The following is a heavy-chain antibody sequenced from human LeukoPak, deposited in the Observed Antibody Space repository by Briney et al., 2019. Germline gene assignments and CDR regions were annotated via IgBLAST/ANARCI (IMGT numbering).Heavy chain of an antibody. CDR3: ARRGYGSSWYNPTYYFDY. CDR1: GGSFSGYY. V-gene: IGHV4-34*01. J-gene: IGHJ4*02. CDR2: INHSGST. D-gene: IGHD6-13*01. Sequence: PSETLSLTCAVYGGSFSGYYWSWIRQPPGKGLEWIGEINHSGSTNYNPSLKSRVTISVDTSKNQFSLKLSSVTAADTAVYYCARRGYGSSWYNPTYYFDYWGQGTLVTVSS.